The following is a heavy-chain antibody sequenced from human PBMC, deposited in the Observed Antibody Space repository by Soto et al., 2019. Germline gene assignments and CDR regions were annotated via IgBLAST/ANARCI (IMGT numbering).Heavy chain of an antibody. CDR2: IYYSGST. Sequence: QLQLQESGPGLVKPSETLSLTCTVSGGSISSSSYYWGWIRQPPGKGLEWIGSIYYSGSTYYNPSLKSRVTISVDTSKNQFSLKLSSVTAADTAVYYCARHVFSIAVTTFDYWGQGTLVTVSS. CDR1: GGSISSSSYY. CDR3: ARHVFSIAVTTFDY. V-gene: IGHV4-39*01. J-gene: IGHJ4*02. D-gene: IGHD6-19*01.